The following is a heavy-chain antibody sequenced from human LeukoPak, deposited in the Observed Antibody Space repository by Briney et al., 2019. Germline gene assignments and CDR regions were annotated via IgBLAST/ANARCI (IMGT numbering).Heavy chain of an antibody. CDR3: ARASIYGDYRPAPDY. J-gene: IGHJ4*02. D-gene: IGHD4-17*01. CDR2: INAGNGNT. V-gene: IGHV1-3*01. Sequence: ASVKVSCKASGYTFTSYAMHWVRQAPGQRLEWMGWINAGNGNTKYSQKFQGRVTITRDTSASTAYMELSSLRSEDTAVYYCARASIYGDYRPAPDYWGQGTLVTVSS. CDR1: GYTFTSYA.